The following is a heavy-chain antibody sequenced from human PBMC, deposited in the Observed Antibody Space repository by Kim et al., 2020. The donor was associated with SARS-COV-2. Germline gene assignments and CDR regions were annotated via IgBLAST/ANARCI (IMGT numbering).Heavy chain of an antibody. CDR1: NGSISSGYYY. D-gene: IGHD6-13*01. Sequence: SETLSLTCSVSNGSISSGYYYWGWIRQSPGKGLEWIGSIYYSGSTYYNASLKGRVTISVDTSKNHFSLKLTSVTAADTAVYYCARHPYSSSWSLPFDPWGQGILVTVSS. V-gene: IGHV4-39*01. J-gene: IGHJ5*02. CDR2: IYYSGST. CDR3: ARHPYSSSWSLPFDP.